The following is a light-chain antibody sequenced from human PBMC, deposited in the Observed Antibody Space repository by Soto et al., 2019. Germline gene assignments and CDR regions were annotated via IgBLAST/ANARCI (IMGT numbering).Light chain of an antibody. CDR3: QQYRNWPRT. Sequence: EIVLTQSPATLSVSPGERVTLSCRASRSVDINLAWYQQKPGQAPRLLIYGASTRATDMPGRFSGRGSGTEFTLTINSLQSEDFAVYYCQQYRNWPRTFGQGTKVDIK. J-gene: IGKJ1*01. CDR1: RSVDIN. V-gene: IGKV3-15*01. CDR2: GAS.